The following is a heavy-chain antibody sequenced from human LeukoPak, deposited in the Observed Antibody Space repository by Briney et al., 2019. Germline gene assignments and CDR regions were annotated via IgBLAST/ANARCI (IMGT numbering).Heavy chain of an antibody. CDR2: IIPIFGTA. V-gene: IGHV1-69*05. CDR3: ATSGDGSGSYYNRFDY. J-gene: IGHJ4*02. CDR1: GGTFSSYA. D-gene: IGHD3-10*01. Sequence: SVKVSCKASGGTFSSYAISWVRQAPGQGLEWMGGIIPIFGTANYAQKFQGRVTITTDESTSTAYMELSSLRPEDTAVYYCATSGDGSGSYYNRFDYWGQGTLVTVSS.